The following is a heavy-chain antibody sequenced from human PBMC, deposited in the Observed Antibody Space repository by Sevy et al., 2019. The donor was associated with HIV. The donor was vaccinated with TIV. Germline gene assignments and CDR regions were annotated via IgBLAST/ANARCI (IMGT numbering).Heavy chain of an antibody. J-gene: IGHJ4*02. CDR1: GFTFSSYA. CDR2: ISGSGGST. V-gene: IGHV3-23*01. Sequence: GGSLRLSCAASGFTFSSYAMSWVRQAPGKGLEWVSAISGSGGSTYYADSVKGRFTISRDNSKNTLYLQMNSLRAEDTAVYYCAKDPYYYDGSAQREVEFGYWVQRTLVTVSS. CDR3: AKDPYYYDGSAQREVEFGY. D-gene: IGHD3-22*01.